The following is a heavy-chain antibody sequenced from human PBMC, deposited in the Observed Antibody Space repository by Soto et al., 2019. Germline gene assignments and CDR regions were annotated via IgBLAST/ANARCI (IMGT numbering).Heavy chain of an antibody. Sequence: PSETLSLTCAVSGGSISSGGYSWSWIRQPPGKGLEWIGYMYHSGSTYYNPSLKSRITINPDTSKNQFSLQLNSVSPEDTAVYYCVREKAVAGDFDSWGQGTLVTVSS. CDR1: GGSISSGGYS. V-gene: IGHV4-30-2*05. CDR3: VREKAVAGDFDS. CDR2: MYHSGST. J-gene: IGHJ4*02. D-gene: IGHD6-19*01.